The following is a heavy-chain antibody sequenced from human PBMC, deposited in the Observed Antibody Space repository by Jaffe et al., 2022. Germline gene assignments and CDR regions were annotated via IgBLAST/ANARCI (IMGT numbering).Heavy chain of an antibody. CDR3: ARDTSSSIAARLPPDY. V-gene: IGHV3-21*01. Sequence: EVQLVESGGGLVKPGGSLRLSCAASGFTFSSYSMNWVRQAPGKGLEWVSSISSSSSYIYYADSVKGRFTISRDNAKNSLYLQMNSLRAEDTAVYYCARDTSSSIAARLPPDYWGQGTLVTVSS. CDR2: ISSSSSYI. J-gene: IGHJ4*02. D-gene: IGHD6-6*01. CDR1: GFTFSSYS.